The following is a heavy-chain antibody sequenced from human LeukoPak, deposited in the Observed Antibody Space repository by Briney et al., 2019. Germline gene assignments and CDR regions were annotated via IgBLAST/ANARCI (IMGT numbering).Heavy chain of an antibody. CDR2: IYHSGSR. Sequence: SQTLSHTCTVSGDSISSGDYYWTWIRQPPGKDLEWIGYIYHSGSRYYNPSLKTRVFISKDASKNQFSLKLISVTAADTAIYFCARATGWPKGSGTFNYYYGLDVWRQGTTVTVS. CDR3: ARATGWPKGSGTFNYYYGLDV. CDR1: GDSISSGDYY. V-gene: IGHV4-30-4*01. D-gene: IGHD3-10*01. J-gene: IGHJ6*02.